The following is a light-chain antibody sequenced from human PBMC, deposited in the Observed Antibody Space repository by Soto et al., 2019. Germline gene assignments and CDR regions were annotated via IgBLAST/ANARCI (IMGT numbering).Light chain of an antibody. CDR1: SSNIGAGYD. V-gene: IGLV1-40*01. CDR2: GNS. Sequence: QTVVTQPPSVSGAPGQRVTISCTGSSSNIGAGYDVHWYQQLPGTAPKLLIYGNSNRPSGVPDRFSGSKSGTSASLAIAGLQAEDEAYYYGQSFDSSLSAPYVFGTGTKVSVL. CDR3: QSFDSSLSAPYV. J-gene: IGLJ1*01.